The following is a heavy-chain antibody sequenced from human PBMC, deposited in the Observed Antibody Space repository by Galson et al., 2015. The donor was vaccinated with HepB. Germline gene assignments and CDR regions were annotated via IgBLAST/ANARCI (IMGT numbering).Heavy chain of an antibody. CDR3: ARDYYDSSSYRVY. V-gene: IGHV3-21*01. D-gene: IGHD3-22*01. CDR1: GFTFSSYS. Sequence: SLRLSCAASGFTFSSYSMNWVRQAPGKGLEWVSSISSSSSYIYYADSVKGRFTISRDNAKNSLYLQMNSLRAEDTAVYYCARDYYDSSSYRVYWGQGTLVTVSS. CDR2: ISSSSSYI. J-gene: IGHJ4*02.